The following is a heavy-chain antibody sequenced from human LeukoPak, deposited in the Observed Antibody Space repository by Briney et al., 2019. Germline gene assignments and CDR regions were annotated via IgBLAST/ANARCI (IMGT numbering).Heavy chain of an antibody. CDR1: GGTFSSYA. V-gene: IGHV1-69*05. Sequence: SVKVSCKASGGTFSSYAISWVRQAPGQGLEWIGRIIPICGTANYAQKFQGRVTITTDESTSTAYMELSSLRSEDTAVYYCASSSKYYDFWSGYSGGMDWFDPWGQGTLVTVSS. CDR3: ASSSKYYDFWSGYSGGMDWFDP. CDR2: IIPICGTA. J-gene: IGHJ5*02. D-gene: IGHD3-3*01.